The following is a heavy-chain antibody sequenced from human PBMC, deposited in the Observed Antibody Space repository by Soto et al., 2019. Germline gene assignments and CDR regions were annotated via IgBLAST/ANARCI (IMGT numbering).Heavy chain of an antibody. D-gene: IGHD3-16*02. J-gene: IGHJ3*02. V-gene: IGHV1-18*01. CDR3: ARDLDDYVWGSYPSPDSFDI. CDR1: GYTFISYG. CDR2: ISAYNGNT. Sequence: QVQLVQSGAEVKKPGASVKVSCKASGYTFISYGISWVRQAPGQGLEWMGWISAYNGNTKYAQKLQGRVTMTTDTSTRTAYMELRSLRSDDTAVYYCARDLDDYVWGSYPSPDSFDIWGQGTIVTVSS.